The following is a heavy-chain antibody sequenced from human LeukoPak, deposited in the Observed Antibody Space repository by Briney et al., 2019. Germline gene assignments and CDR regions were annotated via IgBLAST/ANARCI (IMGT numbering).Heavy chain of an antibody. J-gene: IGHJ4*02. CDR3: AKDLGWELPAEAY. V-gene: IGHV3-23*01. D-gene: IGHD1-26*01. Sequence: GGSLRLSCVASGFTFKSYVMNWVRQAPGKGLEWLATIYGSGVSISYADSVKGRFAISRDNSNNTLYLQMNSLRAEDTAMYYCAKDLGWELPAEAYWGQGILVTVSS. CDR2: IYGSGVSI. CDR1: GFTFKSYV.